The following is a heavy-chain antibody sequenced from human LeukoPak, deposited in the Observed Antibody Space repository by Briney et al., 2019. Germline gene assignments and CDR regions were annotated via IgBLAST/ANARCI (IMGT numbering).Heavy chain of an antibody. D-gene: IGHD6-13*01. J-gene: IGHJ6*03. CDR2: IYYSGST. CDR3: ARVAAAGTGYYYMDV. CDR1: GGSISSHY. Sequence: SETLSLTCTVSGGSISSHYWSWIRQPPGKGLEWIGYIYYSGSTNYNPSLKSRVTISVDTSKNQFSLKLNSVTAADTAVYYCARVAAAGTGYYYMDVWGKGTTVTVSS. V-gene: IGHV4-59*11.